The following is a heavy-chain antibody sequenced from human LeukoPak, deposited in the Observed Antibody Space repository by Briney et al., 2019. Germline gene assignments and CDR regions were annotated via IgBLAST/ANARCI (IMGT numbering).Heavy chain of an antibody. V-gene: IGHV1-8*03. J-gene: IGHJ4*02. D-gene: IGHD3-16*01. CDR1: GYSFTSHD. CDR2: INPNSGNT. Sequence: GASVKVSCKASGYSFTSHDINWVRQATGQGLEWMGWINPNSGNTGYAQKFQGRVTITRNTSITTAYMELSSLRSEDTAVYYCATEVQYYVLPDYWGQGTLVTVSS. CDR3: ATEVQYYVLPDY.